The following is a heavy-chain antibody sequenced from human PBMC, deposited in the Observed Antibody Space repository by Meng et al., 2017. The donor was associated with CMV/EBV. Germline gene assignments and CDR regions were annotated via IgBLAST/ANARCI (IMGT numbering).Heavy chain of an antibody. CDR1: GFTFSSHR. Sequence: GGSLRPSCAASGFTFSSHRMSWVRQAPGKGLEWVANIKQDGSEKYYVDSVKGRFTISRDNAKNSLYLQMNSLRAEDTAVYYCASLRGWFDYWGQGTLVTVSS. CDR2: IKQDGSEK. CDR3: ASLRGWFDY. V-gene: IGHV3-7*01. J-gene: IGHJ4*02. D-gene: IGHD3-10*01.